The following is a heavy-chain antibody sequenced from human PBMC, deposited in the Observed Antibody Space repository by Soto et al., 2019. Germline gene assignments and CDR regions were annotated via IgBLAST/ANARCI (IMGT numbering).Heavy chain of an antibody. CDR3: ASDYSYGMFGY. Sequence: ASVKVASTSSGYNVTISGVSGVRQAPGQGLEWMGWISTYNGNTNSAQKLQGRVTMTTDTSTSIAYMELRSLRSDDTAVYYCASDYSYGMFGYWGQGTLVTVPQ. CDR1: GYNVTISG. D-gene: IGHD5-18*01. V-gene: IGHV1-18*01. J-gene: IGHJ4*02. CDR2: ISTYNGNT.